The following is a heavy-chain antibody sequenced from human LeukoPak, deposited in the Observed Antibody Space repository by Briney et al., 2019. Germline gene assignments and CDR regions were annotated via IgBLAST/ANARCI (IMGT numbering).Heavy chain of an antibody. CDR3: ASSPNYYDSSGYPFEDY. V-gene: IGHV3-66*02. CDR2: IYSGGST. CDR1: GFTVSSNY. D-gene: IGHD3-22*01. Sequence: GGSLRLSRAASGFTVSSNYMSWVRQAPGKGLEWVSVIYSGGSTYYADSVKGRFTISRDNSKNTLYLQMNSLRAEDTAVYYCASSPNYYDSSGYPFEDYWGQGTLVTVSS. J-gene: IGHJ4*02.